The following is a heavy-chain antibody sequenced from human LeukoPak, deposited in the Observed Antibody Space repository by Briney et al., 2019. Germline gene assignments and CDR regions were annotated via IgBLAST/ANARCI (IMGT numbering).Heavy chain of an antibody. V-gene: IGHV3-74*01. CDR3: ARGRPHGNDY. D-gene: IGHD4-23*01. J-gene: IGHJ4*02. Sequence: GGSLRLSCAASGFTFNLAWMNWVRQAPGKGLVWVSRIASDGSSTTYADSVKGRFSISRDNAKNTLYLQMNSLRVEDTAVYYCARGRPHGNDYWGQGTLVTVSS. CDR2: IASDGSST. CDR1: GFTFNLAW.